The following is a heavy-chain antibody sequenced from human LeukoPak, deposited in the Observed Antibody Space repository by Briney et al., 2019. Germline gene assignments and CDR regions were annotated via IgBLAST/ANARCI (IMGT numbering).Heavy chain of an antibody. Sequence: ASVKVSCKVCGYTLTELSMHWVRQAPGKGLEWMGGFDPEDGETIYAQKFQGRVTMTEDTSTDTAYMELSSLRSEDTAVYYCATDQYYGSGSYSFDYWGQGTLVTVSS. D-gene: IGHD3-10*01. J-gene: IGHJ4*02. CDR2: FDPEDGET. CDR3: ATDQYYGSGSYSFDY. V-gene: IGHV1-24*01. CDR1: GYTLTELS.